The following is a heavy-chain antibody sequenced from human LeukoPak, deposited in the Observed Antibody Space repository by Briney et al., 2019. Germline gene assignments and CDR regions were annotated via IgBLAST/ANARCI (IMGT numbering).Heavy chain of an antibody. V-gene: IGHV5-51*01. CDR2: IYPGDSDT. CDR3: ARTYSSSSRYNWFDP. D-gene: IGHD6-13*01. CDR1: GYSFSSYW. Sequence: GESLKISCKASGYSFSSYWIAWVRQMPGKGLEWMGIIYPGDSDTRYSPSFQGQVTISVDKSTSNAYLQWSSLKASDTAVYYCARTYSSSSRYNWFDPWGQGTLVTVSS. J-gene: IGHJ5*02.